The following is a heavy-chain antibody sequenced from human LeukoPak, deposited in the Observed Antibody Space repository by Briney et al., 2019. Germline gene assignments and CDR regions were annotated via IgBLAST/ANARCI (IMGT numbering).Heavy chain of an antibody. CDR1: GYTFSRYA. D-gene: IGHD3-16*02. CDR3: ARDLGYDYVWGSYRHEYFQH. CDR2: ISAYNGNT. V-gene: IGHV1-18*01. J-gene: IGHJ1*01. Sequence: ASVKVSCKASGYTFSRYAMNWVRQAPGQGLEWMGWISAYNGNTNYAQKLQGRVTMTTDTSTSTAYMELRSLRSDDTAVYYCARDLGYDYVWGSYRHEYFQHWGQGTLVTVSS.